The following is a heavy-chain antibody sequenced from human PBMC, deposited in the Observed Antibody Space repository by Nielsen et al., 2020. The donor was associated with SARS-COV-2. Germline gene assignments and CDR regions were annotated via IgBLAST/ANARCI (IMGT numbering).Heavy chain of an antibody. Sequence: ASVKVSCKASGYTFTSYDINWVRQATGQGLEWMGWMNPNSGNTGYAQKFQGRVTMTRNTSISTVYMELSSLRSEDTAVYYCARDVGQLDYYYMDVWGKGTTVTVSS. CDR3: ARDVGQLDYYYMDV. CDR1: GYTFTSYD. J-gene: IGHJ6*03. D-gene: IGHD6-6*01. CDR2: MNPNSGNT. V-gene: IGHV1-8*01.